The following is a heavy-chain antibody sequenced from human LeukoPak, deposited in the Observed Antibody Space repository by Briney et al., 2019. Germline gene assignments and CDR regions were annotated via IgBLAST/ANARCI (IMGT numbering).Heavy chain of an antibody. J-gene: IGHJ4*02. V-gene: IGHV3-23*01. CDR3: AKEYDSSGYYHSNY. CDR2: IRGGGGST. Sequence: GGSLSLSCAASGFTFSSFAMNWVRQAPGKGLEWVSTIRGGGGSTYYADSVKGRFTISRDNSKNTLYLQMNSLRAEDTAVYYCAKEYDSSGYYHSNYWGQGTLVTVSS. CDR1: GFTFSSFA. D-gene: IGHD3-22*01.